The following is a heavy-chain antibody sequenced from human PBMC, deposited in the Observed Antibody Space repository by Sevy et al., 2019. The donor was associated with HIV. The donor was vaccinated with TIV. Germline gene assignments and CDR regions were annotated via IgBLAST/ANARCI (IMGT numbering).Heavy chain of an antibody. V-gene: IGHV3-21*01. CDR2: ISSSSSYI. D-gene: IGHD1-26*01. Sequence: GGSLRLSCAASGFTFSSYSMNWVRQAPGKGLEWVSSISSSSSYIYYADSVKGRFTISRDNAKNSLYLQMNSLRAEDTAVYYCARDYSVSYYGAQTPDYFDYWGQGTLVTVSS. J-gene: IGHJ4*02. CDR3: ARDYSVSYYGAQTPDYFDY. CDR1: GFTFSSYS.